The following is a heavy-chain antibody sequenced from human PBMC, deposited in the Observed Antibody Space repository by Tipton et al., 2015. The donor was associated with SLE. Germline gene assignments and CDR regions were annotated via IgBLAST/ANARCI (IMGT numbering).Heavy chain of an antibody. J-gene: IGHJ6*02. CDR1: GFTVSSNY. V-gene: IGHV3-53*01. CDR3: ARDVFLERLNPYHYYGMDV. D-gene: IGHD3-3*01. CDR2: IYSGSTT. Sequence: SLRLSCAASGFTVSSNYMSWVRQAPGKGLEWISIIYSGSTTYYADSVKGRFTISRDNAKNSLYLQMNSLRAEDTAVYYCARDVFLERLNPYHYYGMDVWGQGTTVTVSS.